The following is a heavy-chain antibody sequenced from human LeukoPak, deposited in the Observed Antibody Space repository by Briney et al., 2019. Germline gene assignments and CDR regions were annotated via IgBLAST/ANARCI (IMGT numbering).Heavy chain of an antibody. J-gene: IGHJ4*02. Sequence: ASVKVSCKVSGYTLTELSMHWVRQAPGKGLEWMGGFDPEDGETTYAQKFQGRVTMTEDTSTDTAYTELSSLRSEDTAVYYCATVPTGNRDYWGQGTLVTVSS. CDR2: FDPEDGET. D-gene: IGHD1-1*01. V-gene: IGHV1-24*01. CDR1: GYTLTELS. CDR3: ATVPTGNRDY.